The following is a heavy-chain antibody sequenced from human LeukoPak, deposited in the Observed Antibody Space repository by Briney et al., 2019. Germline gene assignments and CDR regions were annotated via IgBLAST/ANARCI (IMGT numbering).Heavy chain of an antibody. CDR3: ARGDYGDY. V-gene: IGHV1-2*04. CDR1: ADTFTGYY. Sequence: AGAVMVSSSACADTFTGYYRHGGRHAPGQGLEGRGWINPNSDCANYAQTFQGWGTMTRDTSSRTAYMELGRLRFDDPAVYYCARGDYGDYWGQGTLVTVSS. CDR2: INPNSDCA. J-gene: IGHJ4*02. D-gene: IGHD3-16*01.